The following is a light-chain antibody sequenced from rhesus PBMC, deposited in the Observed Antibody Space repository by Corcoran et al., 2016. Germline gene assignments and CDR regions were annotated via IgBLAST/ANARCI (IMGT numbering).Light chain of an antibody. CDR3: QQYSSRPFT. CDR2: KTS. CDR1: QSISGW. J-gene: IGKJ3*01. V-gene: IGKV1-22*01. Sequence: DIQMTQSPSSLSASVGDTVTITCRANQSISGWLAWYQQKQGKAPNLLIYKTSSLQSGVPSRFRGIGSGTDLTFAISSLQSENFETYYCQQYSSRPFTFGPGTKLDIK.